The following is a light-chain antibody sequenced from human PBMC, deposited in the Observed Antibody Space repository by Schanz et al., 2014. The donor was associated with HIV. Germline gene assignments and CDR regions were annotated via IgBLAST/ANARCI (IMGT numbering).Light chain of an antibody. Sequence: QTVLTQPPSVSAAPGQKVTISCSGSSSNIGAGYDVFWYKQLPGTAPKLLIYRPSGVPDRFSASKSDTSGSLAITGLQAEDEADYYCQSYDSSLSGSVVFGGGTKVTVL. J-gene: IGLJ2*01. V-gene: IGLV1-40*01. CDR3: QSYDSSLSGSVV. CDR1: SSNIGAGYD.